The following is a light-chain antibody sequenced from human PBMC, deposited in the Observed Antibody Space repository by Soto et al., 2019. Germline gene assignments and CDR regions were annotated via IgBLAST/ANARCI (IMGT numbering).Light chain of an antibody. CDR3: QVWDSSTDQNVV. V-gene: IGLV3-21*02. CDR1: KIGTKS. J-gene: IGLJ2*01. Sequence: SYELTQPPSVSVAPGQTVRITCGGNKIGTKSVHWYQQKPRQAPVLVVFDDSDRPSGIPERFSGSNSGNTATLTISRVEAGDEADYYCQVWDSSTDQNVVFGGGTKLTVL. CDR2: DDS.